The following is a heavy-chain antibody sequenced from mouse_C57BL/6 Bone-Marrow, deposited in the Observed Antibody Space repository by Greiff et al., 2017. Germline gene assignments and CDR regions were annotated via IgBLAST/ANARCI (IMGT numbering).Heavy chain of an antibody. CDR3: TTGHYYY. CDR1: GFNIKDDY. D-gene: IGHD1-1*01. Sequence: VQLKESGAELVRPGASVKLSCTASGFNIKDDYMHWVKQRPEQGLEWIGWIDPENGDTEYASKFQGKATITADPSSNTAYLQLSSLTSEETAVYYCTTGHYYYWGQGTTLTVSS. CDR2: IDPENGDT. J-gene: IGHJ2*01. V-gene: IGHV14-4*01.